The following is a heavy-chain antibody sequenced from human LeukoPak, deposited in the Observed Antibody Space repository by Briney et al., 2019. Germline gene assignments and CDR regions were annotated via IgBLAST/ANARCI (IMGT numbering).Heavy chain of an antibody. CDR1: GFSLSTSGVG. J-gene: IGHJ3*02. D-gene: IGHD3-16*02. CDR3: EHSMITFGGVIVTSAFDI. V-gene: IGHV2-5*02. CDR2: IYWDDDK. Sequence: SGPTLVKPTQTLTLTCTFSGFSLSTSGVGVGWIRQPPGKALEWLALIYWDDDKRYSPSLKSRLTITKDTSKNQVVLTMTNMDPVDTATYYCEHSMITFGGVIVTSAFDIWGQGTMVIVSS.